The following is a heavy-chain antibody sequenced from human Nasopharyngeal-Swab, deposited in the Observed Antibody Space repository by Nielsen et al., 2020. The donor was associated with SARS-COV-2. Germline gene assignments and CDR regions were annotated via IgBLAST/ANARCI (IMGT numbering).Heavy chain of an antibody. V-gene: IGHV3-72*01. J-gene: IGHJ2*01. Sequence: GGSLRLSCSVSGFILSDQYMDWVRQAPGKGLEWVGRSRKTANSYTTEYAASVKGRFGISRENSKNSLYLQMNSLKTEDTAVYYCARVYSDSQWYFDLWGRGTLVTVSS. CDR1: GFILSDQY. CDR3: ARVYSDSQWYFDL. D-gene: IGHD4-11*01. CDR2: SRKTANSYTT.